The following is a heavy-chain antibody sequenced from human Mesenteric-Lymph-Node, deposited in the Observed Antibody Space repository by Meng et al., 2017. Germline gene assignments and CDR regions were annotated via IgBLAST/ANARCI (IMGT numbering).Heavy chain of an antibody. J-gene: IGHJ6*02. CDR3: ARDLVADTTNYGMDV. Sequence: GSLRLSCTVSGGSISSYYWSWIRQPPGKGLEWIGYIYYSGSTNYNPSLKSRVTISVDTSKNQFSLKLSSVTAADTAVYYCARDLVADTTNYGMDVWGQGTTVTVSS. D-gene: IGHD2-15*01. CDR2: IYYSGST. CDR1: GGSISSYY. V-gene: IGHV4-59*01.